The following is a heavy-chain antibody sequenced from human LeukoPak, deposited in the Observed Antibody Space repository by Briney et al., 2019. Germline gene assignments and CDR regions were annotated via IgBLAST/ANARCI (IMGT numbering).Heavy chain of an antibody. CDR2: ISAYNGNT. D-gene: IGHD2-8*01. CDR3: ARDRGMVYATYYFDY. J-gene: IGHJ4*02. Sequence: ASVKVSCKASGYTFTSYGISWVRQAPGQGLEWMGWISAYNGNTNYAQKLQGRVTMTTDTSTSTAYMELRSLRSDDTAVYYCARDRGMVYATYYFDYWGQGTLVTVSS. CDR1: GYTFTSYG. V-gene: IGHV1-18*01.